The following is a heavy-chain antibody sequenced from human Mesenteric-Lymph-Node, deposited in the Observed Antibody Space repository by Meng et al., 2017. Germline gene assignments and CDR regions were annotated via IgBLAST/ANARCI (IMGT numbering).Heavy chain of an antibody. D-gene: IGHD6-19*01. Sequence: QVQLQESSQGLDKPSGTLYLTCTVTCGNNNSTSLWSWVRQTPGKGLEWIGEIYNSGSTNYNPSLKSRVTISIDKSKNQFSLRLSSVTAADKVVYYCARDNSGWYDYWGQGTLVTVSS. CDR1: CGNNNSTSL. CDR2: IYNSGST. CDR3: ARDNSGWYDY. J-gene: IGHJ4*02. V-gene: IGHV4-4*02.